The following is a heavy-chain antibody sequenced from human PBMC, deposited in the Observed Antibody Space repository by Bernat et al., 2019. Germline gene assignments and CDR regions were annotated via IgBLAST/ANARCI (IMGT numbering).Heavy chain of an antibody. Sequence: EVQLVESGGGLVQPGRSLRLSCAASGFTFDDYAMHWVRQAPGKGLEWVSGISWNSGSIGYADSVKGRFTISRDNAKNSLYLQMNSLRAEDTAVYYCARLAARGWYFDLWGRGTLVTVSS. V-gene: IGHV3-9*01. J-gene: IGHJ2*01. CDR2: ISWNSGSI. CDR3: ARLAARGWYFDL. D-gene: IGHD6-6*01. CDR1: GFTFDDYA.